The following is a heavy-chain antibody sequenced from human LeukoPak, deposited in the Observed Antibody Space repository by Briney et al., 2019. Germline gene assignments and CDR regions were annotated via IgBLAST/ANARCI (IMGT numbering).Heavy chain of an antibody. J-gene: IGHJ4*02. CDR3: ARDRSYGFWSGYSTPDY. CDR2: IWYDGSNK. V-gene: IGHV3-33*01. Sequence: GGSLRLSCAASGFTFSSYGMHWVRQAPGKGLEWVAVIWYDGSNKYYADSVKGRFTISRDNSKNTLDLQMNSLRAEDTAVYYCARDRSYGFWSGYSTPDYWGQGTLVTVSS. D-gene: IGHD3-3*01. CDR1: GFTFSSYG.